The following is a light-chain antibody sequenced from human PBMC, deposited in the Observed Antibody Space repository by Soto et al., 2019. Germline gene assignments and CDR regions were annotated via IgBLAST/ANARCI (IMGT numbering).Light chain of an antibody. CDR3: CSFAGSDTYV. CDR1: SSNVGTYNL. CDR2: EDS. V-gene: IGLV2-23*01. J-gene: IGLJ1*01. Sequence: QSALTQPASVSGSPGQSITISCTGTSSNVGTYNLVSWYQQHPGKVPKLMIYEDSKRPSGVSNRFSGSKSGSTASLTISGLQAEDEADYYCCSFAGSDTYVFGTGTKVTVL.